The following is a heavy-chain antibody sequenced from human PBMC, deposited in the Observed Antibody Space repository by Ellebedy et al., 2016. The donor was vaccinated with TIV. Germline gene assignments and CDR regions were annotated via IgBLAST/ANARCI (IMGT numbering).Heavy chain of an antibody. V-gene: IGHV4-59*08. CDR2: LYYSGYT. CDR3: ARGPLRYFDWVYYYHGMDV. J-gene: IGHJ6*02. D-gene: IGHD3-9*01. CDR1: GGSISTYY. Sequence: MPSETLSLTCTVSGGSISTYYWSWIRQPPGQGLEWIGYLYYSGYTEYNPSLKRRVTISLDTSKDQFPLRLSSVTAADTAVYYCARGPLRYFDWVYYYHGMDVWGQGTTVTVSS.